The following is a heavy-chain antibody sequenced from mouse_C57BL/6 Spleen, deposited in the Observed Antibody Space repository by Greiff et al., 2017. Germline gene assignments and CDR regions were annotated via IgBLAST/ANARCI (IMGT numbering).Heavy chain of an antibody. Sequence: QVQLQQPGAELVRPGSSVKLSCKASGYTFTSYWMDWVKQRPGQGLEWIGNIYPSDSETHYNQKFKGKATLTVDKSSSPAYMQLSSLTSEDSAVYYCASGAWFAYWGQVTLVTVSA. CDR3: ASGAWFAY. J-gene: IGHJ3*01. CDR2: IYPSDSET. CDR1: GYTFTSYW. V-gene: IGHV1-61*01.